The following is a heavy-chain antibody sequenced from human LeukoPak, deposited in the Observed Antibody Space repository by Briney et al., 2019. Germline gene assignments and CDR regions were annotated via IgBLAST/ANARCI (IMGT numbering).Heavy chain of an antibody. CDR1: GYTFTSYG. Sequence: ASVKVSCKASGYTFTSYGISWVRQAPGQGLEWMGWISAYNGNTSHAQKLQGRVTMTTDTSTSTAYMELRSLRSDDTAVYYCARIYSSIAALDYWGQGTLVTVSS. J-gene: IGHJ4*02. V-gene: IGHV1-18*01. CDR3: ARIYSSIAALDY. CDR2: ISAYNGNT. D-gene: IGHD6-6*01.